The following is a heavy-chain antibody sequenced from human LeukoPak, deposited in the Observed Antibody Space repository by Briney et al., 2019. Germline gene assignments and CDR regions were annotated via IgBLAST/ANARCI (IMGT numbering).Heavy chain of an antibody. J-gene: IGHJ4*02. CDR2: IHSGGST. Sequence: GGSLRLSCAASGFTVSSSYMNWVRQAPGKGLEWVSVIHSGGSTYYADSVKGRFTISRDNSKNTLYLQMNSLRAEDTAVYYCARDGRGELRYFDYWGQGTLVTVSS. V-gene: IGHV3-66*01. CDR1: GFTVSSSY. D-gene: IGHD1-26*01. CDR3: ARDGRGELRYFDY.